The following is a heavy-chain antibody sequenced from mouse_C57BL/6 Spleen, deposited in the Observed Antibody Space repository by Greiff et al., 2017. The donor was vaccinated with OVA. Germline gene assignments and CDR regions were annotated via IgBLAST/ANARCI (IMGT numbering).Heavy chain of an antibody. V-gene: IGHV1-53*01. J-gene: IGHJ1*03. CDR3: ARYDYDWYFDV. CDR2: INPSNGGT. D-gene: IGHD2-4*01. CDR1: GYTFTSYW. Sequence: QVQLQQPGTELVKPGASVKLSCKASGYTFTSYWMHWVKQRAGQGLEWIGNINPSNGGTNYNEKFKSKATLTVDKSSSTAYMQLSSLTSEDSGVYYCARYDYDWYFDVWGTGTTVTVSS.